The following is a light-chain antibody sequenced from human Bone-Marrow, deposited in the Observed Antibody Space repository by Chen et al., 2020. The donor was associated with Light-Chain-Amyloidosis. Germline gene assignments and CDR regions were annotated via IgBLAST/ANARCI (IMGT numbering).Light chain of an antibody. CDR3: QQYYSSPRWT. CDR2: WAS. J-gene: IGKJ1*01. V-gene: IGKV4-1*01. Sequence: DIVMTQSPDSLAVSLGERATINCKSSQSLLYTSNNKNYLTWYQQKPAQPPKLLIHWASTRESGVPDRFSSSGSGTDFTLTISSLQAEDVAVYYCQQYYSSPRWTFGQGTRVEIK. CDR1: QSLLYTSNNKNY.